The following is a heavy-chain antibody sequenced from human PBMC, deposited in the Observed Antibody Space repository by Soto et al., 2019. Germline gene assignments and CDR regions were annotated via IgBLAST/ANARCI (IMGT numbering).Heavy chain of an antibody. J-gene: IGHJ4*02. V-gene: IGHV3-7*03. CDR1: GFTFSNYW. CDR3: ARDGVPGTRDY. CDR2: IHPGGSEK. Sequence: PGGSLRLSCAVSGFTFSNYWMNWVRQAPGKGLEWLANIHPGGSEKYHVDSVKGRFTISRDNAKNSLYLQLNSLRVEDTALYYCARDGVPGTRDYWGQGTLVTVSS. D-gene: IGHD1-1*01.